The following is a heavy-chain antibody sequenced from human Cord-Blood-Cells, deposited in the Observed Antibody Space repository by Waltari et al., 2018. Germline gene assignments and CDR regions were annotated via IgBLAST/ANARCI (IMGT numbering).Heavy chain of an antibody. CDR3: ARRFRGSGSYWYFDL. Sequence: EVQLVQSGAEVKKPGESLKISCKGSGYSFTSYWIGWVRQMPGKGLEWMGIIYPGDSDTRYSPSCQGQVTISADKSISTAYLQWSSLKASDTAMYYCARRFRGSGSYWYFDLWGRGTLVTVSS. J-gene: IGHJ2*01. D-gene: IGHD3-10*01. CDR1: GYSFTSYW. V-gene: IGHV5-51*01. CDR2: IYPGDSDT.